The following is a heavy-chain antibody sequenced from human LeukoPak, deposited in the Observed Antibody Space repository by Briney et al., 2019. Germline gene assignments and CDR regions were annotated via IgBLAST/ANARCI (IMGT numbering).Heavy chain of an antibody. CDR2: INWNGGST. CDR3: ASYDSSGYEHPY. V-gene: IGHV3-20*04. Sequence: GGSLRLSCAASAFTFDDYGMSWVRQAPGKGLEWVSGINWNGGSTGYADSVKGRFTISRDNAKNSLYLQMNSLRAEDTALYYCASYDSSGYEHPYWGQGTLVTVSS. D-gene: IGHD3-22*01. J-gene: IGHJ4*02. CDR1: AFTFDDYG.